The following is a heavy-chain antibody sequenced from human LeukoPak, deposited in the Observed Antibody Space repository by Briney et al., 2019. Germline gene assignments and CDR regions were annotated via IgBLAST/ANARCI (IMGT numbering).Heavy chain of an antibody. Sequence: SETLCLTCTVSGGCISSSSYYWGWIRQPPGKGLEWIGGIYYSGSTYYNPSLKSRVTISVDTSKNQFSLKLSSVTAADTAVYYCARARGMATIPFDYWGQGTLVTVSS. CDR1: GGCISSSSYY. V-gene: IGHV4-39*07. CDR3: ARARGMATIPFDY. D-gene: IGHD5-24*01. J-gene: IGHJ4*02. CDR2: IYYSGST.